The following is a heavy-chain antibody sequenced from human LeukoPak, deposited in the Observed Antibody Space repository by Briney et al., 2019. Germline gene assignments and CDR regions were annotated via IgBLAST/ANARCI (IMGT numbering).Heavy chain of an antibody. V-gene: IGHV3-23*01. D-gene: IGHD5-12*01. J-gene: IGHJ4*02. CDR3: ATPLVAGRGSFDF. Sequence: YAHSVKGRFTISRDTSKNTLYLQMNSLRAEDTAVYYCATPLVAGRGSFDFWGQGTLVTVSS.